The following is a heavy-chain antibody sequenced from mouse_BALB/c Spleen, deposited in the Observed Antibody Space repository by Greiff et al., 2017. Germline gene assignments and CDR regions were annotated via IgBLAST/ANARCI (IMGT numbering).Heavy chain of an antibody. V-gene: IGHV14-4*02. J-gene: IGHJ2*01. CDR2: IDPENGDT. CDR1: GFNIKDYY. D-gene: IGHD1-1*01. CDR3: FYGSSFDY. Sequence: VQLHQSGAELVRSGASVKLSCTASGFNIKDYYMHWVKQRPEQGLEWIGWIDPENGDTEYAPKFQGKATMTADTSSNTAYLQLSSLTSEDTAVYYCFYGSSFDYWGQGTTLTVSS.